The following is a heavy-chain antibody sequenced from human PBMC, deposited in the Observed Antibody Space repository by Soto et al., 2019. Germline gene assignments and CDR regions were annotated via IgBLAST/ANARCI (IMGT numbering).Heavy chain of an antibody. CDR1: GFTFSSYA. CDR2: ISGSGGST. CDR3: AKLTVNYYDRSGYHDP. D-gene: IGHD3-22*01. J-gene: IGHJ5*02. Sequence: GGSLRLSCAASGFTFSSYAMSWVRQAPGKGLEWVSAISGSGGSTYYADSVKGRFTISRDNSKNTLYLQMNSLRAEDTAVYYCAKLTVNYYDRSGYHDPWGQGTLVTVSS. V-gene: IGHV3-23*01.